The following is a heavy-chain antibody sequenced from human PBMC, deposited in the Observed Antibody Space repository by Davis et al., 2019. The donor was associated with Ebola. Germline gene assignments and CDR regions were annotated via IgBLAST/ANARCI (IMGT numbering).Heavy chain of an antibody. D-gene: IGHD5-12*01. CDR2: ISNGGST. CDR3: ARVRAYSYGSDFDY. V-gene: IGHV3-66*01. CDR1: GFTVSNNY. J-gene: IGHJ4*02. Sequence: GGSLRLSCAVSGFTVSNNYMTWVRQAPGKGLEWVSLISNGGSTYSADSVKGRFTISRDNSKNTMYLQMNSLRAEDTAVYYCARVRAYSYGSDFDYWGQGTLVTVSS.